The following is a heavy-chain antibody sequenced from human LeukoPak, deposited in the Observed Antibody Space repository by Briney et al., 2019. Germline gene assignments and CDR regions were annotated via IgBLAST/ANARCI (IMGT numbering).Heavy chain of an antibody. CDR2: IYYSGST. CDR3: ARQVGYCSSTSCYADKVDY. Sequence: SETLSLTCTVSGGSISSSSYYWGWIRQPPGKGLEWIGSIYYSGSTYYNPSLKSRVTISVDTSKNQCSLKLSSVTAADTAVYYCARQVGYCSSTSCYADKVDYWGQGTLVTASS. D-gene: IGHD2-2*01. V-gene: IGHV4-39*01. J-gene: IGHJ4*02. CDR1: GGSISSSSYY.